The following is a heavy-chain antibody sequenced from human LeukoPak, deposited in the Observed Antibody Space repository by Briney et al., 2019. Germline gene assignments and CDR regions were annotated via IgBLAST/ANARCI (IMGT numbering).Heavy chain of an antibody. CDR3: ASYYYGFEY. CDR2: IYYSGST. CDR1: GFTFSRYW. J-gene: IGHJ4*02. D-gene: IGHD3-16*01. V-gene: IGHV4-30-4*08. Sequence: LRLSCAASGFTFSRYWMHWVRQAPGKGLEWIGYIYYSGSTYYNPSLKSRVTISVDTSKNQLSLNLSSVTAADTAVYYCASYYYGFEYWGQGTLVTVSS.